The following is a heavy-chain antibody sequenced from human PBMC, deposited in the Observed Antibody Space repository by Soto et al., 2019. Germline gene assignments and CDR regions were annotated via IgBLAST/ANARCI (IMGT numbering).Heavy chain of an antibody. D-gene: IGHD5-18*01. CDR1: GYTFTGYY. J-gene: IGHJ6*02. V-gene: IGHV1-2*04. Sequence: ASVKVSCKASGYTFTGYYMHWGRQAPGQGLEWMGWINPNSGGTNYAQKFQGWVTMTRDTSISTAYMELSRLRSDDTAVYYCARERMDTAMVLEAGLDYSYGMDVWGQGTTVTVSS. CDR2: INPNSGGT. CDR3: ARERMDTAMVLEAGLDYSYGMDV.